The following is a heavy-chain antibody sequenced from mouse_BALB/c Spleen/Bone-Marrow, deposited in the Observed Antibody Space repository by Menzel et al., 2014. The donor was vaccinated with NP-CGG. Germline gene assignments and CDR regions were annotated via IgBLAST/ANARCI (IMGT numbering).Heavy chain of an antibody. CDR2: ISNGGGST. CDR1: GFTFSDYY. D-gene: IGHD1-2*01. V-gene: IGHV5-12*02. J-gene: IGHJ4*01. CDR3: ARRTAYAMDY. Sequence: EVKLMESGGGLVQPGGSLKLSCATSGFTFSDYYMYWVRQTPEKRLEWVAYISNGGGSTYYPDTVKGRFTISRGNAKNTLYLQMSRLKSEDTAMYYCARRTAYAMDYWGQGTSVTVSS.